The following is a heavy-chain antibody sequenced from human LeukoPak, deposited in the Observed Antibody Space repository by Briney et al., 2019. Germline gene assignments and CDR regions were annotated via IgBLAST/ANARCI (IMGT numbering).Heavy chain of an antibody. J-gene: IGHJ4*02. V-gene: IGHV3-30-3*02. Sequence: GRSLRLSCAASGFTFSSYAMHWVRQAPGKGLEWVAVISYDGSNKYYADSVKGRFTISRDNSKNTLYLQMNSLRAEDTAVYYCAKSLIVTSSGWQIDYWGQGTLVTVSS. CDR3: AKSLIVTSSGWQIDY. D-gene: IGHD6-19*01. CDR2: ISYDGSNK. CDR1: GFTFSSYA.